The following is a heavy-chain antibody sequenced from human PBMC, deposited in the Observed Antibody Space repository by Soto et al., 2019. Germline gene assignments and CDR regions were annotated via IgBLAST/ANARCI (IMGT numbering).Heavy chain of an antibody. CDR2: INPNSGGT. Sequence: ASVKVSCKASGYTFTGYYMHWVRQAPGQGLEWMGWINPNSGGTNYAQKFQGWVTMTRDTSISTAYMELSRLRSDDTAVYYCAFVVWFGELLYAFDIWGQGTTVTGSS. CDR1: GYTFTGYY. J-gene: IGHJ3*02. D-gene: IGHD3-10*01. CDR3: AFVVWFGELLYAFDI. V-gene: IGHV1-2*04.